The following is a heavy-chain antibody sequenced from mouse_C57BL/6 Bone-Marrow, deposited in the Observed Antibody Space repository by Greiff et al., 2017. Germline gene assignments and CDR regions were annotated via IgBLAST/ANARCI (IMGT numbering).Heavy chain of an antibody. CDR1: GFNIKDDY. CDR3: SSFNGNYFDF. Sequence: EVQLQQSGAELVRPGASVKLSCTASGFNIKDDYIHWVKQRPEQGLEWIGWIDPEIGDTEYASKFQGKATITSDTSSNTAYLQRSSLTSKDTAVYYCSSFNGNYFDFWGQGTTLTDAS. D-gene: IGHD2-1*01. CDR2: IDPEIGDT. V-gene: IGHV14-4*01. J-gene: IGHJ2*01.